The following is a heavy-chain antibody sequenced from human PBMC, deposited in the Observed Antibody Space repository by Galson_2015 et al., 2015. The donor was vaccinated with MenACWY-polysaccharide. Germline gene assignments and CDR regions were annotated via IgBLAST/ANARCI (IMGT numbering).Heavy chain of an antibody. V-gene: IGHV3-7*01. Sequence: SLRLSCAASGLTFSNWWMTWVRQAPGKGLEWVASIKKDRSEKYYVDSVKGRFTISRDNAKDSLYLQMNSLRAEDTAVYFCARGHLGLGLWGQGTTVTVSS. CDR2: IKKDRSEK. CDR3: ARGHLGLGL. J-gene: IGHJ6*02. D-gene: IGHD7-27*01. CDR1: GLTFSNWW.